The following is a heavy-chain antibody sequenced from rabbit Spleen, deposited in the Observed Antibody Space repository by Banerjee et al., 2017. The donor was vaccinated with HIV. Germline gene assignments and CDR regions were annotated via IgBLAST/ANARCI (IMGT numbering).Heavy chain of an antibody. J-gene: IGHJ4*01. CDR1: GFSFSSNYY. Sequence: QEQLVESGGDLVKPEGSLTLTCIASGFSFSSNYYMCWVRQAPGKGLEWIGCIYAGSSSGKTYYASWAKGRFTISKTSSTTVILQMTSLTAADTATYFCARGGGLWGQGTLVTVS. CDR2: IYAGSSSGKT. V-gene: IGHV1S45*01. CDR3: ARGGGL.